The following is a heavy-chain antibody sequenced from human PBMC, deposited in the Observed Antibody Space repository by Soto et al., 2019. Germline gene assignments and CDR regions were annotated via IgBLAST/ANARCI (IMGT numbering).Heavy chain of an antibody. CDR1: GYTFTEYA. CDR2: INTGNGDT. CDR3: ATQAYDY. J-gene: IGHJ4*02. V-gene: IGHV1-3*04. Sequence: QVHLVQSGAEVKKPGASVTISCKTSGYTFTEYAMHWVRHAPGRGLEWVGWINTGNGDTRYSPKLQGRVTITSDASASTAYLGLSRLKFEDTALYHCATQAYDYWGQGTQVAVAS.